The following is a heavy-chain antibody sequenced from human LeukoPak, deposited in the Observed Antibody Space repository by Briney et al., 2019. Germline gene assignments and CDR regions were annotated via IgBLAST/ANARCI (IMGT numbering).Heavy chain of an antibody. D-gene: IGHD3-3*01. Sequence: SETLSLTCTVSGGSIRSFYWSWIRQPPGKGLEWIGYIYYTGTTNYNPSLKSRVTISVDTSKNQLSLKLSSATAADTAVYYCVREQRSYDFSSAFYIAHGMDVWGQGTPVTVSS. CDR2: IYYTGTT. CDR1: GGSIRSFY. J-gene: IGHJ6*02. V-gene: IGHV4-59*01. CDR3: VREQRSYDFSSAFYIAHGMDV.